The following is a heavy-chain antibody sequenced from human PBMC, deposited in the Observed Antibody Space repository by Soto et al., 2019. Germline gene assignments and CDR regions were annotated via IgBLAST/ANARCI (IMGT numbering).Heavy chain of an antibody. J-gene: IGHJ4*02. Sequence: ASVKVSCKTSGYMFTTYGVSWVRQAPGQGLEWMAWISAYNGNKKFAQKFQGRVSMTIDTSTSTVTMELRSLTSDDTAIYYCARTGGGMEARTLDYWGKGTLVTVSS. CDR2: ISAYNGNK. CDR1: GYMFTTYG. CDR3: ARTGGGMEARTLDY. V-gene: IGHV1-18*04. D-gene: IGHD6-6*01.